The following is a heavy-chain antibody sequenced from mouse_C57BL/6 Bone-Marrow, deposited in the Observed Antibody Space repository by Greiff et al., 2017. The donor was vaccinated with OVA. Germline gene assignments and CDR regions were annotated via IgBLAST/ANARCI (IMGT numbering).Heavy chain of an antibody. CDR1: GYPFTSYW. CDR2: INPSNGGT. V-gene: IGHV1-53*01. Sequence: QVQLQQPGTELVKPGASVKLSCKASGYPFTSYWMHWVKQRPGQGLEWIGNINPSNGGTNYNEKFKSKATLTVDKSSSTAYMQLSSLPAEDSAVYYCARDDDPRDFDYWGQGTTLTVSS. D-gene: IGHD2-12*01. J-gene: IGHJ2*01. CDR3: ARDDDPRDFDY.